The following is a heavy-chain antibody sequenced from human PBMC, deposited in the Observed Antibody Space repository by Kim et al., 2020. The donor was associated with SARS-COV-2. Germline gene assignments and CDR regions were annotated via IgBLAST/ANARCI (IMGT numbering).Heavy chain of an antibody. CDR2: INPYNGNT. Sequence: ASVKVSCKASGYTFTSYDVSWVRQAPGQGLEWMGWINPYNGNTDYAQKLQGRVTMATDTSTRTAYMELRSLRSDDTAVYYCARGAYSSGQYRWFDPWGQGTLVTVSS. V-gene: IGHV1-18*01. D-gene: IGHD6-19*01. CDR3: ARGAYSSGQYRWFDP. J-gene: IGHJ5*02. CDR1: GYTFTSYD.